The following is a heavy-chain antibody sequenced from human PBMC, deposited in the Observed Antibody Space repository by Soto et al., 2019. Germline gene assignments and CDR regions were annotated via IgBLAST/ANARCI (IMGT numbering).Heavy chain of an antibody. CDR1: GGDFLSYT. CDR3: AQMWFGELWHGMDV. V-gene: IGHV1-69*02. J-gene: IGHJ6*02. CDR2: IIPILDVA. Sequence: QLVQSGADERKTGSSVKVSCKASGGDFLSYTISWVRQAPGQGPEWMGTIIPILDVAKNAQKFQGRVAITADKATSTVYMELRSLRSDDTAVYYCAQMWFGELWHGMDVWGQGTTITVSS. D-gene: IGHD3-10*01.